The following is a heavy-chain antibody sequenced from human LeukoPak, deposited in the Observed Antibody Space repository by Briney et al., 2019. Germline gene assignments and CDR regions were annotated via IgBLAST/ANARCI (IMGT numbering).Heavy chain of an antibody. J-gene: IGHJ4*02. D-gene: IGHD6-19*01. CDR1: GYTFNNHY. CDR3: ARQGTYSSAIGMGY. Sequence: GASVKVSRKASGYTFNNHYMYWVRQAPGQGLERMGVINPSGGSTSYAQKFQGRVTMTRDTSTRTVYMEVNSLRSEDTAVYYCARQGTYSSAIGMGYWGQGTLVTVSS. CDR2: INPSGGST. V-gene: IGHV1-46*02.